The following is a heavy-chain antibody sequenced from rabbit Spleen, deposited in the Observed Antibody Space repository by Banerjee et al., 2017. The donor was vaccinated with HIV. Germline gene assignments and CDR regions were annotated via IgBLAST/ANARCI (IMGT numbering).Heavy chain of an antibody. D-gene: IGHD4-1*01. CDR1: GFSFSSVFW. J-gene: IGHJ4*01. CDR3: VREVAAKFSL. Sequence: QSLEESGGRLVKPGASLTLTCTASGFSFSSVFWICWVRQAPGKGLEWIGYIDPVFGISYYANWVNGRFTISSHNAQNTLFLQLNSLTAADTATYFCVREVAAKFSLWGQGTLVTVS. V-gene: IGHV1S40*01. CDR2: IDPVFGIS.